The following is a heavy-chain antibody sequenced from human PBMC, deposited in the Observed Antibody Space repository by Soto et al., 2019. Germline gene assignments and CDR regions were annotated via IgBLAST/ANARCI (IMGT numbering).Heavy chain of an antibody. CDR3: ARVLGASLYYFDC. J-gene: IGHJ4*02. CDR2: SYRSGTT. D-gene: IGHD2-8*02. Sequence: PSETLSLTCPVSGYSISSGNYWGWIRQPPGKRQEWTGSSYRSGTTYYNQSLRSRATISVDTSKNQFSLKLSSVTAADTAVYYCARVLGASLYYFDCWGQGILVTVSS. V-gene: IGHV4-38-2*02. CDR1: GYSISSGNY.